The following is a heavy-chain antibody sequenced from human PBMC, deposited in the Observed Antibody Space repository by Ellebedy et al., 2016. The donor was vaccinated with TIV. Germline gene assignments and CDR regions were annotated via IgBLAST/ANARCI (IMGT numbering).Heavy chain of an antibody. V-gene: IGHV3-30-3*01. CDR2: ISYDGSNK. D-gene: IGHD1-26*01. CDR1: GFTFSSYA. J-gene: IGHJ4*02. CDR3: ARNSGTTGGYYFDY. Sequence: GESLKISXAASGFTFSSYAMHWVRQAPGKGLEWVAVISYDGSNKYYADSVKGRFTISRDNSKNTLYLQMNSLRAEDTAVYYCARNSGTTGGYYFDYWGQGTLVTVSS.